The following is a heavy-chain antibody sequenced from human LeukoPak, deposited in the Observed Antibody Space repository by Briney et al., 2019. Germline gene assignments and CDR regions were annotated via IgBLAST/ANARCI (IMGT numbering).Heavy chain of an antibody. CDR3: ARAGCSSTSCYVDYYYYGMDV. V-gene: IGHV3-33*01. CDR2: IWYDGSNK. CDR1: GFTFSSYG. J-gene: IGHJ6*02. Sequence: GGSLRLSCAASGFTFSSYGMHWVRQAPGKGLEWVAVIWYDGSNKYYADSVKGRFTISRNNSKNTPYLQMNSLRAEDTAVYYCARAGCSSTSCYVDYYYYGMDVWGQGTTVTVSS. D-gene: IGHD2-2*01.